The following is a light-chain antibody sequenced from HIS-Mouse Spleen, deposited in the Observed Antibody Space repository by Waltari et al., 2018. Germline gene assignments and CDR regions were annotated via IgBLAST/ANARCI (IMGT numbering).Light chain of an antibody. Sequence: SYELTQPPSVSVSTGQTARITCSGDALPKQYAYWYQQKPGQAPVLGIYKESERPSGIPERFSGSSSGTTVTLTISGVQAEDEADYYCQSADSSGTWVFGGGTKLTVL. V-gene: IGLV3-25*03. J-gene: IGLJ3*02. CDR2: KES. CDR1: ALPKQY. CDR3: QSADSSGTWV.